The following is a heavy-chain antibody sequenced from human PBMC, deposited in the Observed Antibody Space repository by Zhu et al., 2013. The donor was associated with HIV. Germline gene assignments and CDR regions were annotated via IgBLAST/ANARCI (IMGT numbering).Heavy chain of an antibody. J-gene: IGHJ3*02. V-gene: IGHV1-2*02. CDR3: ARDGPPPRAFDI. CDR1: GYTFTGHY. CDR2: ISPNSGDT. Sequence: QVQLVQSGAELKKPGASVRVSCKASGYTFTGHYIHWVRQAPGQGLEWMGWISPNSGDTNYAQKFQGRVTMTRDTSISTAYMELSRLTSDDSTVYYCARDGPPPRAFDIWGQGTMVTVSS.